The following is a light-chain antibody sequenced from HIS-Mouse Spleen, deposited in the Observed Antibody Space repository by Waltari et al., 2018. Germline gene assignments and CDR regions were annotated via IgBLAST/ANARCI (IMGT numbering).Light chain of an antibody. V-gene: IGLV2-14*03. J-gene: IGLJ2*01. Sequence: QSALTQPASVSGSPGQSITISCTGTSSDVGGSHSVSWYQQHPGQAPKLMIYDVSNRPSGVSNRFSGSKSGNTASLTISGLQAEDEADYYCSSYTSSSTEVFGGGTKLTVL. CDR1: SSDVGGSHS. CDR2: DVS. CDR3: SSYTSSSTEV.